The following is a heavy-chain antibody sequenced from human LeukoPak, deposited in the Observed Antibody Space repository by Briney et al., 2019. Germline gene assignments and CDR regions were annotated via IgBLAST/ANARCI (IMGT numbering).Heavy chain of an antibody. CDR1: GDSFSNYY. CDR3: ASSPRLTTSWFLFDS. CDR2: VYYSGST. J-gene: IGHJ5*01. D-gene: IGHD2-2*01. V-gene: IGHV4-59*08. Sequence: SETLSLTCIVSGDSFSNYYWTWIRQAPGKGLEWIGYVYYSGSTNYNPSLKTRLHLSVDTSKNRFSLKLSSVTAADTAVYYCASSPRLTTSWFLFDSWGHGTLVTVSS.